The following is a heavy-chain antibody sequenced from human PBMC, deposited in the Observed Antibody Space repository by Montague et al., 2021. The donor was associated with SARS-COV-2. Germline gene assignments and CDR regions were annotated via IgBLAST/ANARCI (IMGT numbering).Heavy chain of an antibody. CDR2: IKPDGGEK. J-gene: IGHJ6*02. CDR3: ARDSRIVGATGGMDV. Sequence: SLRLSCAASGFTFSSYRMSWVRRTPGKGLEWVANIKPDGGEKHYVDSVEGRFTISRDNAKNSLNLQMDSLRAEDTALYYCARDSRIVGATGGMDVWGQGTTVIVSS. CDR1: GFTFSSYR. D-gene: IGHD1-26*01. V-gene: IGHV3-7*03.